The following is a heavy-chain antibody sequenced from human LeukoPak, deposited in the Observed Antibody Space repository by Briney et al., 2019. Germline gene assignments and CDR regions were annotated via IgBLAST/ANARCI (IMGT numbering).Heavy chain of an antibody. Sequence: GDSLKISCKGSGYRFTNYWIGWVRQMPGKGPEWMGLIFPGDSDIRYSPSFQGQVTISVDKSISTAYLQWRSLKASDTAIYYCARGNNENYYDWFDPWGQGSLVTVSS. D-gene: IGHD1-26*01. CDR1: GYRFTNYW. J-gene: IGHJ5*02. CDR3: ARGNNENYYDWFDP. V-gene: IGHV5-51*01. CDR2: IFPGDSDI.